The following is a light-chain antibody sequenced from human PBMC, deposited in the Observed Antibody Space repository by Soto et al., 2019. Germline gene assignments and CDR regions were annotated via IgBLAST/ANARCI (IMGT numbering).Light chain of an antibody. J-gene: IGKJ4*01. CDR3: QQYNNWPLT. CDR1: QSVSSN. CDR2: RVS. Sequence: EIVLTQSPATLSVSPGERATLSCRASQSVSSNLAWYQQKPGQAPRLLIYRVSTRATGIPARFSGSESGTEFTLTISSLQSEDFAVYYCQQYNNWPLTFGGGTKVDI. V-gene: IGKV3-15*01.